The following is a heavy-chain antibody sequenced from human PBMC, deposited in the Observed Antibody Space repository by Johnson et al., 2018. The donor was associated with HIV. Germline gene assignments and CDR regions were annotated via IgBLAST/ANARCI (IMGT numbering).Heavy chain of an antibody. V-gene: IGHV3-23*04. J-gene: IGHJ3*02. D-gene: IGHD5-18*01. Sequence: VLLVESGGGVVRPGGSLRLSCAASGFTFGSYAMSWVRQAPGKGLEWVASITVSGGSTHYADSVKGRFTIARDNSKNTLYLQMNSLRAEDTAVYYCATRAFTTMAEDDAFDIWGQGTMVTVSS. CDR2: ITVSGGST. CDR3: ATRAFTTMAEDDAFDI. CDR1: GFTFGSYA.